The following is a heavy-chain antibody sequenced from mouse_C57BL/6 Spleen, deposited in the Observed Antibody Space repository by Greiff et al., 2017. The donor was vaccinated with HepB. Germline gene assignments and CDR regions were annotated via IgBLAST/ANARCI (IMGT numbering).Heavy chain of an antibody. CDR2: ISAGGNYT. Sequence: EVKLQESGGGLVKPGGSLKLSCAASGFTFSSYAMSWVRQTPEKRLEWVATISAGGNYTYYPDNVKGRFTISRDNAKNNLYLQMSHLKSEDTAMYYCARDRGYDYAMDYWGQGTSVTVSS. J-gene: IGHJ4*01. D-gene: IGHD2-2*01. CDR1: GFTFSSYA. CDR3: ARDRGYDYAMDY. V-gene: IGHV5-4*01.